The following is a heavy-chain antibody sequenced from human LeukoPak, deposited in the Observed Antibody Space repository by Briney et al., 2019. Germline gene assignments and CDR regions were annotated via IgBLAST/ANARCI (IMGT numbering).Heavy chain of an antibody. CDR2: FNPGGAIT. CDR1: GYTFDSCY. CDR3: ARDLGLGLYTVDY. V-gene: IGHV1-46*02. Sequence: ASVKVSCKTSGYTFDSCYIHWVRQAPGQGLEWMGTFNPGGAITSYAQQFQGRITVTRDASTSTVYMELSGLISEDTAIYYCARDLGLGLYTVDYWGQGTLVTVSS. D-gene: IGHD4-23*01. J-gene: IGHJ4*02.